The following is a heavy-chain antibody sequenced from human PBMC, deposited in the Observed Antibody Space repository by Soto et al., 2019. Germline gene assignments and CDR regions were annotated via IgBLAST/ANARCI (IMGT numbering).Heavy chain of an antibody. CDR3: ARVGGINWFDP. J-gene: IGHJ5*02. D-gene: IGHD3-16*01. V-gene: IGHV4-61*08. CDR1: GGSFRSGGYS. CDR2: IYHSGST. Sequence: SETLSLTCAVYGGSFRSGGYSWNWIRQPPGKGLEWIGYIYHSGSTNYNPSLKSRVTISVDTSKNQFSLKLSSVTAADTAVYYCARVGGINWFDPWGQGTLVTVSS.